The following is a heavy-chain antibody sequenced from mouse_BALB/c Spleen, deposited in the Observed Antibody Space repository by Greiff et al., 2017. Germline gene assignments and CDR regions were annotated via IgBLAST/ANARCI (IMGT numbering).Heavy chain of an antibody. CDR2: ISDGGSYT. J-gene: IGHJ4*01. Sequence: EVKLVESGGGLVKPGGSLKLSCAASGFTFSDYYMYWVRQTPEKRLEWVATISDGGSYTYYPDSVKGRFTISRDNAKNNLYLQMSSLKSEDTAMYYCARNYRSYYYAMDYWGQGTSVTVSS. CDR3: ARNYRSYYYAMDY. D-gene: IGHD2-14*01. V-gene: IGHV5-4*02. CDR1: GFTFSDYY.